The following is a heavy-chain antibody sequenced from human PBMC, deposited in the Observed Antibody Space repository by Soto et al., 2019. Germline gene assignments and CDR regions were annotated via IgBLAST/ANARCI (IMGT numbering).Heavy chain of an antibody. CDR1: GGSFSGYY. V-gene: IGHV4-34*01. CDR3: AALPGYSSSWYGMDL. Sequence: SETLPLTCAVYGGSFSGYYWTWIRQPPGKGLEWIGEINRSGSTNYNPSLKSRVTISVDTSKNQFSLKLSSVTAADTAVYYCAALPGYSSSWYGMDLRAQRTTVTVSS. CDR2: INRSGST. J-gene: IGHJ6*02. D-gene: IGHD6-13*01.